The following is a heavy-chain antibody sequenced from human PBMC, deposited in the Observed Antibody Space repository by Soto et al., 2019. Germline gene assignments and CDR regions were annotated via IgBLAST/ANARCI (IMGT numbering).Heavy chain of an antibody. V-gene: IGHV2-5*02. D-gene: IGHD2-8*01. J-gene: IGHJ4*02. Sequence: QITLKESGPTLVKPTQTLTLTCTFSGLSLSTSGVGVGWIRQPPGKALEWLALIYWDDDKRYTPSLRSRLTITKDTSKNQVVLTMTNMDPVDTATYYCALSKGYCTNGVCDFDYWGQGTLVTVSS. CDR3: ALSKGYCTNGVCDFDY. CDR2: IYWDDDK. CDR1: GLSLSTSGVG.